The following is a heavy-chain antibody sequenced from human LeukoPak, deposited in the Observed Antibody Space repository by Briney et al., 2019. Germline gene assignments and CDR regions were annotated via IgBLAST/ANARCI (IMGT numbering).Heavy chain of an antibody. D-gene: IGHD3-22*01. V-gene: IGHV4-4*07. CDR1: GGSISSYY. Sequence: SETLSLTCTVSGGSISSYYWSWIRQPAGKGLEWIGRIYTSGSTNYNPSLKSRVTMSVDTSKNQFSLKLSSVTAADTAVYYCARGPYYYDSSSPNWFDPWGQGTLVTVSS. CDR3: ARGPYYYDSSSPNWFDP. J-gene: IGHJ5*02. CDR2: IYTSGST.